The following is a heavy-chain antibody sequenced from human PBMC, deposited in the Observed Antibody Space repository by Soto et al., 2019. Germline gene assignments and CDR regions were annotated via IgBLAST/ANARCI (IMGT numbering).Heavy chain of an antibody. J-gene: IGHJ6*02. CDR1: GGTFSSYA. CDR2: IIAIFGTA. D-gene: IGHD2-15*01. CDR3: AVQYCSGGSCFSYYYYYGMDV. Sequence: QVQLVQSGAEVKKPGSSVKVSCKASGGTFSSYAISWVRQAPGQGFEWMGGIIAIFGTANYAQKFQGRVTITADESTSTAYMELSSLRSEDTAVYYCAVQYCSGGSCFSYYYYYGMDVWGQGTTVTVSS. V-gene: IGHV1-69*01.